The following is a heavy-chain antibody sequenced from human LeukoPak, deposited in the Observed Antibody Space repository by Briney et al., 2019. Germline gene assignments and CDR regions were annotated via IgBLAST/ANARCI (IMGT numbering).Heavy chain of an antibody. V-gene: IGHV4-30-2*01. Sequence: SETLSLTCAVSGGSISSGGYSWSWIRQPPGKGLEWIGYIYHSGSTYYNPSLKSRVTISVDRSKNQFSLKLSSVTAADTAVYYCAREKEGGYCSSTSCYTGYFDYWGQGTLVTVPS. CDR2: IYHSGST. J-gene: IGHJ4*02. CDR3: AREKEGGYCSSTSCYTGYFDY. CDR1: GGSISSGGYS. D-gene: IGHD2-2*02.